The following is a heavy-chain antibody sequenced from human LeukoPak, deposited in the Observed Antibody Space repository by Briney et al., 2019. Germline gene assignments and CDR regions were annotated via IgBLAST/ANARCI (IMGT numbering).Heavy chain of an antibody. CDR3: AIYDSSGYPFDY. J-gene: IGHJ4*02. D-gene: IGHD3-22*01. Sequence: ASVTVSCKVSGYTLTELSMHWVRQAPGKGLEWMGGFDPEDGETIYAQKFQGRVTMTEDTSTDTAFMELSSLRSEDTAVYYCAIYDSSGYPFDYWGQGTLVTVSS. CDR1: GYTLTELS. CDR2: FDPEDGET. V-gene: IGHV1-24*01.